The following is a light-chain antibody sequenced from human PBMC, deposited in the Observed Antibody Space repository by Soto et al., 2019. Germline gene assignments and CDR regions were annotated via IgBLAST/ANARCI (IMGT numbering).Light chain of an antibody. Sequence: DIQITQAPSSLSASVGDRVTITCRASQSISNYLNWYQQIPGKAPKLLIYAASSLQSGVPSRFSGSGSGTDFTLTISSLQPEDFATYSCPQSYTTLFTFGPGTNVDIK. V-gene: IGKV1-39*01. CDR1: QSISNY. CDR3: PQSYTTLFT. J-gene: IGKJ3*01. CDR2: AAS.